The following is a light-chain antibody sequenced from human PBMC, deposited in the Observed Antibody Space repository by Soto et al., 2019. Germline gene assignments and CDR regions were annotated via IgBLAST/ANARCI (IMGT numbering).Light chain of an antibody. CDR2: GVR. CDR3: SSFTTSRFYV. J-gene: IGLJ1*01. Sequence: QSVLTQPASMSGSPGQSIAISGTGTRRDVGGYDYVSWYQQHPGKAPRLLIHGVRNRPPGISSRFADSKSGLTASLTISRLQAEDEADYYCSSFTTSRFYVFGPGTKVTVL. CDR1: RRDVGGYDY. V-gene: IGLV2-14*01.